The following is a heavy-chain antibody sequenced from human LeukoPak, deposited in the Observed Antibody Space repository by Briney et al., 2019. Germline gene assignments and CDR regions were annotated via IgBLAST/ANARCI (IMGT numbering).Heavy chain of an antibody. J-gene: IGHJ6*03. CDR1: GFTVSSNY. V-gene: IGHV3-66*02. D-gene: IGHD2-2*01. CDR3: ARERSSTSNYYYYYYYMDV. Sequence: GGSLRLSCAASGFTVSSNYMTWVRQAPGKGLEWVPVIYSGGTTYSADSVKGRFTMSRDNSKNTLYLQMNSLRAEDTAVYYCARERSSTSNYYYYYYYMDVWGKGTTVTVSS. CDR2: IYSGGTT.